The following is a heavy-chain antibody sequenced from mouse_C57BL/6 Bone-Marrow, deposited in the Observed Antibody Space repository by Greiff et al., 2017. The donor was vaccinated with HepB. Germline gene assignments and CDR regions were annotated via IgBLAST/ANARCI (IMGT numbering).Heavy chain of an antibody. D-gene: IGHD4-1*01. CDR3: ARETGTEDFDY. CDR2: INPNHGTT. Sequence: EVKLVESGPELVKPGASVKISCKASGYSFTDYNMNWVKQSNGKSLEWIGVINPNHGTTSYNQKFKGKATLTVDQSSSTAYMQLNSLTSEDSAVYYCARETGTEDFDYWGQGTTLTVSS. CDR1: GYSFTDYN. V-gene: IGHV1-39*01. J-gene: IGHJ2*01.